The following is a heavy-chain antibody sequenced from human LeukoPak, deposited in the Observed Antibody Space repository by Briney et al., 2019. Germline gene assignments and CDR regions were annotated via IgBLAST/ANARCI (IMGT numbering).Heavy chain of an antibody. J-gene: IGHJ5*02. CDR2: INPNSGGT. V-gene: IGHV1-2*02. CDR3: ARGIASTSCYGPSCNWFDP. CDR1: GYTFTGYY. D-gene: IGHD2-2*01. Sequence: ASVKVSCKASGYTFTGYYMHWVRQAPGQGLEWMGWINPNSGGTNYAQKFQGRVTMTRDTSISTAYMELSRLRSDDRAVYYCARGIASTSCYGPSCNWFDPWGQGTLVTVSS.